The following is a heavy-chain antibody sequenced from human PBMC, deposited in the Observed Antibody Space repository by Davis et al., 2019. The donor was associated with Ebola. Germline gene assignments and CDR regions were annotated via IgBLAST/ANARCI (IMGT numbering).Heavy chain of an antibody. J-gene: IGHJ4*02. CDR2: ISANSNFR. V-gene: IGHV3-21*01. CDR1: GLDFYKYT. CDR3: ARGQPAAAGADY. D-gene: IGHD6-13*01. Sequence: GESLKISCTASGLDFYKYTMTWVRQAPGKGLQWVSSISANSNFRYYADSLEGRFTISRDNAKNSLYLQMNSLRAEDTAVYYCARGQPAAAGADYWGQGTLVTVSS.